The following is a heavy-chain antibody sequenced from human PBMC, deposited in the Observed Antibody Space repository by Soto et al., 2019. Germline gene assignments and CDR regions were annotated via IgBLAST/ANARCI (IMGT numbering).Heavy chain of an antibody. J-gene: IGHJ4*02. D-gene: IGHD5-18*01. CDR2: IWHDGRNE. V-gene: IGHV3-33*01. CDR3: ARGNGNSYGVLDY. Sequence: QVQLVESGGGVVQSGRSLRLSCAASGFTFSSYGMHWVRQAPGKGLEWVAIIWHDGRNEYYVDSVKGRFTISRDNSKNTVYLQMNSLRAEDTAVYYCARGNGNSYGVLDYWGQGSLVTVSS. CDR1: GFTFSSYG.